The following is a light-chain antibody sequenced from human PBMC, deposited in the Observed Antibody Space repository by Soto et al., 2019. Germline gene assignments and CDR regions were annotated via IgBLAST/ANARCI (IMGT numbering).Light chain of an antibody. CDR1: NSDVGGYNY. J-gene: IGLJ3*02. CDR3: SSYTARTTRV. CDR2: EVT. Sequence: QSALTQPASVSGSPGQSITISCTGTNSDVGGYNYVSWYQQHPGKAPKLMIYEVTNGPSGVSNRFSGSKSGSTAYLTISGRQAEDEADYYCSSYTARTTRVFGGGTKLTVL. V-gene: IGLV2-14*01.